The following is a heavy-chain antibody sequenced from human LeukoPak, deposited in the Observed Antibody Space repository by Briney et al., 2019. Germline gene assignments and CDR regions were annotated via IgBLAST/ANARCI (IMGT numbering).Heavy chain of an antibody. CDR3: TTVDYDYVWGSYPSQRFDY. D-gene: IGHD3-16*02. J-gene: IGHJ4*02. CDR1: GFTFSSYA. Sequence: PGGSLRLSCAASGFTFSSYAMSWVRQAPGKELEWVGRIKSKTDGGTTDYAAPVKGRFTISRDDSKNTLYLQMNSLKTEDTAVYYCTTVDYDYVWGSYPSQRFDYWGQGTLVTVSS. V-gene: IGHV3-15*01. CDR2: IKSKTDGGTT.